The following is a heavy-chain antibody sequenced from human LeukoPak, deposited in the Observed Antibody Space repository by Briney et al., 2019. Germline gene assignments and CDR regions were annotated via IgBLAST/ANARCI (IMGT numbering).Heavy chain of an antibody. J-gene: IGHJ1*01. CDR3: ATQPYVAAAGPYFQH. D-gene: IGHD6-13*01. CDR1: GGTFSSYA. V-gene: IGHV1-69*04. CDR2: LIPILGIA. Sequence: GSSVKVSCKASGGTFSSYAISWVRQAPGQGLEWMGRLIPILGIANYAQNFQGRVTITADKSTSTAYMELSSLRSEDTAVYYCATQPYVAAAGPYFQHWGQGTLVTVSS.